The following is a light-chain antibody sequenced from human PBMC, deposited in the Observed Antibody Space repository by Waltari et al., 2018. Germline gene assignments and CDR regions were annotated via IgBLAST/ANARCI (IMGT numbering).Light chain of an antibody. CDR1: SRNIASNY. V-gene: IGLV6-57*03. CDR2: DDN. CDR3: QSYDSANHWV. J-gene: IGLJ3*02. Sequence: NFMLTQPHSVSESPGKTVPISCPRSSRNIASNYVHRHQQRPGSAPVTVIYDDNRRPSGVPDRFSASIDSSSNVASLFISGLETEDEADYYCQSYDSANHWVFGGGTKVTVL.